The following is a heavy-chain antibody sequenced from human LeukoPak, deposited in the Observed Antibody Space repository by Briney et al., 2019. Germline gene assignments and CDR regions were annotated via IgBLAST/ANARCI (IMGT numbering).Heavy chain of an antibody. Sequence: SETLSLTCTVSGGSISSGGYYWSWIRQPPGKGLEWIGYIYHSGSTYYNPSLKSRVTISVDTSKNQFSLKLSSVTAADTAVYYCARDVVPAAGFDYWGQGTLVTVSS. V-gene: IGHV4-30-2*05. J-gene: IGHJ4*02. CDR2: IYHSGST. CDR3: ARDVVPAAGFDY. CDR1: GGSISSGGYY. D-gene: IGHD2-2*01.